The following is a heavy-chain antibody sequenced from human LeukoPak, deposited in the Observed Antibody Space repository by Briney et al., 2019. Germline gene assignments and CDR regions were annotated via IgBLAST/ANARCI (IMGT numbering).Heavy chain of an antibody. V-gene: IGHV3-48*02. CDR1: GFTFTTYG. D-gene: IGHD1-26*01. CDR2: ISSSSSSI. CDR3: ARDPGGTYDS. Sequence: PGGSLRLSCAASGFTFTTYGMDWVRQAPGKGLEWISHISSSSSSILYADSVKDRFTISRDNAKNSLYLQMNSLRDEDTAVYYCARDPGGTYDSWGQGTLVTVSS. J-gene: IGHJ5*01.